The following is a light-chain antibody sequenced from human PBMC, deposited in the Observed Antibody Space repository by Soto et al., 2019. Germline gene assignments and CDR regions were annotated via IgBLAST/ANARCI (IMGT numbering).Light chain of an antibody. CDR2: GNS. V-gene: IGLV1-40*01. CDR3: QSYDSSLSGWV. Sequence: QSVLTQPPSESGAPGQRVTISCTGSSSNIGAGYDVHWYQQLPGTAPKLLIYGNSNRPSGVPDRFSGSKSGTSASLAITGLRAEDEADYYCQSYDSSLSGWVFGGGTKLTLL. J-gene: IGLJ3*02. CDR1: SSNIGAGYD.